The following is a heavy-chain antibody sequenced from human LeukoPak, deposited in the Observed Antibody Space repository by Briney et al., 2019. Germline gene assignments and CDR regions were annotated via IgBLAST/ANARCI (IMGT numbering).Heavy chain of an antibody. CDR1: GGSISSFY. V-gene: IGHV4-59*01. CDR2: IYYSGTT. Sequence: SETLSLTCTVSGGSISSFYWNWIRLPPGKRLELIGYIYYSGTTNYNPSLKSRVTISVDSSKNQFSLKLSSVTAADTAMYYCARGRKYTNGYRVTELGSGYFDYWGQGILVTVSS. D-gene: IGHD5-18*01. CDR3: ARGRKYTNGYRVTELGSGYFDY. J-gene: IGHJ4*02.